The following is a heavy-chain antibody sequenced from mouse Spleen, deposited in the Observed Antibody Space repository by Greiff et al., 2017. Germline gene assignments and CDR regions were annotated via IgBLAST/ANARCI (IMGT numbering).Heavy chain of an antibody. CDR3: AREIYYYGSSLYAMDY. D-gene: IGHD1-1*01. V-gene: IGHV5-17*01. CDR2: ISSGSSTI. CDR1: GFTFSDYG. Sequence: EVQLVESGGGLVKPGGSLKLSCAASGFTFSDYGMHWVRQAPEKGLEWVAYISSGSSTIYYADTVKGRFTISRDNAKNTLFLQMTSLRSEDTAMYYCAREIYYYGSSLYAMDYWGQGTSVTVSS. J-gene: IGHJ4*01.